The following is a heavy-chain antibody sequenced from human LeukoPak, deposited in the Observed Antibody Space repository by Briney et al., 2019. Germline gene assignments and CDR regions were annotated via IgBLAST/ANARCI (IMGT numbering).Heavy chain of an antibody. D-gene: IGHD3-10*01. CDR2: ITSSSSYI. Sequence: PGGSLRLSCAASGFTFSSYSMTWVRQAPGKGLEWVSSITSSSSYIYCADSVKGRFTISRDNAKNSLYLQMNSLRAEDTAVYYCARDLNYYGSGEGFDYWGQGTLVTVSS. J-gene: IGHJ4*02. CDR1: GFTFSSYS. V-gene: IGHV3-21*01. CDR3: ARDLNYYGSGEGFDY.